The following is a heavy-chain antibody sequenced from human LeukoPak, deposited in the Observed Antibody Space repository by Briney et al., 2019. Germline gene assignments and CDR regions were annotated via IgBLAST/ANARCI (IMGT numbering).Heavy chain of an antibody. CDR1: GFTFSSYG. Sequence: PGGSLRLSCAASGFTFSSYGMHWVRQAPGKGLEWVAVIWYDGSNKYYADSVKGRFTISRDNSKNTLYLQMNSLRAEDTAVYYCAKGPITFGGVIVNDYWGQGTLVTVSS. V-gene: IGHV3-33*06. CDR3: AKGPITFGGVIVNDY. D-gene: IGHD3-16*02. J-gene: IGHJ4*02. CDR2: IWYDGSNK.